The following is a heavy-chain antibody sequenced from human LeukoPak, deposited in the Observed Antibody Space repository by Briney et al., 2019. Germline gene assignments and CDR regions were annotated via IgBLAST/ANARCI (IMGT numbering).Heavy chain of an antibody. CDR2: IIPIFGTA. Sequence: SGKFSCKASGGTFSSYAISWVRQAPGQGLEWMGGIIPIFGTANDAQKFQGRVTITADESTSTAYMELSRLRSEHTAVSSCATDRFLRVAGTQSRSYMAVWGKGTTVTISS. CDR3: ATDRFLRVAGTQSRSYMAV. J-gene: IGHJ6*03. CDR1: GGTFSSYA. V-gene: IGHV1-69*13. D-gene: IGHD6-19*01.